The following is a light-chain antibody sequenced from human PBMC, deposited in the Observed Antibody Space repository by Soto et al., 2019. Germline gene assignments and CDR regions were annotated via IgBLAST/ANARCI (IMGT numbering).Light chain of an antibody. Sequence: QSVLTQPASVSGSPGQSISISCTGTSSDVGGYNYVSWYQQHPGKAPKLMIYDVSNRPSGVSNRFSGPKSGNTASLTISGLQAEDEADYYCSSYTGTSTPYVFGTGTKLTVL. CDR1: SSDVGGYNY. V-gene: IGLV2-14*01. CDR2: DVS. J-gene: IGLJ1*01. CDR3: SSYTGTSTPYV.